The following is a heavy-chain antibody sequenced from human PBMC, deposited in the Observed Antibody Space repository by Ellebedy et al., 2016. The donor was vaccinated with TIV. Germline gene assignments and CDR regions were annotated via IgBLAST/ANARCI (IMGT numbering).Heavy chain of an antibody. V-gene: IGHV4-59*08. D-gene: IGHD3-10*01. CDR2: FYNSVNT. J-gene: IGHJ4*02. Sequence: MPSETLSLTCTVSGAPISSYYWSWTRQPPGKGLEWIGHFYNSVNTIYNPSLKSRVSMSVDTSKNQVSLKLRSVTAEDTAVYYCARFFESGSTGDYWGQGTLVTVSS. CDR1: GAPISSYY. CDR3: ARFFESGSTGDY.